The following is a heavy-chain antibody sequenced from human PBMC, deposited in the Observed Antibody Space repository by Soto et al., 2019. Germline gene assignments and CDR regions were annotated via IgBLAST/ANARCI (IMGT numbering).Heavy chain of an antibody. V-gene: IGHV3-33*01. CDR1: GFTFSSYG. J-gene: IGHJ4*02. Sequence: GGSLRLSCAASGFTFSSYGMHWVRQAPGKGLEWVAVIWYDGSNKYYADSVKGRFTISRDNSKNTLYLQMNSLRAEDTAVYYCARDQPIAVAGYFDYWGQGTLVTVSS. CDR3: ARDQPIAVAGYFDY. CDR2: IWYDGSNK. D-gene: IGHD6-19*01.